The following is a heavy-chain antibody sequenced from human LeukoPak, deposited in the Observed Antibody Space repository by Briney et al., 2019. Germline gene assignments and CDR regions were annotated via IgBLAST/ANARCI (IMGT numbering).Heavy chain of an antibody. Sequence: GGSLRLSCAASGFTFSSYAMSWVRQAPGKGLEWVSAISGSGGSTYYADSVKGRFTISRDNSKNTLYLQMNSLRAEDTAVYYCAKDRPGIVGAKDAFDIWGQGTMVTVSS. D-gene: IGHD1-26*01. CDR3: AKDRPGIVGAKDAFDI. V-gene: IGHV3-23*01. CDR2: ISGSGGST. J-gene: IGHJ3*02. CDR1: GFTFSSYA.